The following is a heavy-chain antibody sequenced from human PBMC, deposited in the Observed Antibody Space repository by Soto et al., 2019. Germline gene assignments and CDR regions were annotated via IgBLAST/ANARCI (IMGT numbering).Heavy chain of an antibody. Sequence: VKVSFRGFWYTFPDYCMHWVRQAPVQGLEWLGWINPDSGATKHAQKVQGRVTLTRETSVNTATRERSMLRSHDSPVYYGPRGGGAILAPLPRGHGSLVTVSS. V-gene: IGHV1-2*02. J-gene: IGHJ1*01. CDR3: PRGGGAILAPLP. CDR1: WYTFPDYC. D-gene: IGHD3-16*01. CDR2: INPDSGAT.